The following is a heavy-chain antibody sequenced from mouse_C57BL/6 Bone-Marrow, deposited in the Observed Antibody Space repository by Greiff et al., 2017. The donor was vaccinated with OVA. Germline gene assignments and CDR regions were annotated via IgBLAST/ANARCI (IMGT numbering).Heavy chain of an antibody. CDR2: IYPRSGNT. J-gene: IGHJ3*01. CDR3: ARGRTAQATPAY. CDR1: GYTFTSYG. V-gene: IGHV1-81*01. D-gene: IGHD3-2*02. Sequence: QVQLKQSGAELARPGASVKLSCKASGYTFTSYGISWVKQRTGQGLEWIGEIYPRSGNTYYNEKFKGKATLTADKSSSTAYMELRSLTSEDSAVYFCARGRTAQATPAYWGQGTLVTVSA.